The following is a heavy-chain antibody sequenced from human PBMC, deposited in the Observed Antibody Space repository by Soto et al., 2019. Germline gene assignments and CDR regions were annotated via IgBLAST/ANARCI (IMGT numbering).Heavy chain of an antibody. CDR2: IIPIFGTA. J-gene: IGHJ6*02. CDR3: ARVIGSGELKYYYYYGMDV. CDR1: GGTFSSYA. V-gene: IGHV1-69*06. D-gene: IGHD3-10*01. Sequence: GASVKVSCKASGGTFSSYAISRVRQAPGQGLEWMGGIIPIFGTANYAQKFQGRVTITADKSTSTAYMELSSLRSEDTAVYYCARVIGSGELKYYYYYGMDVWGQGTTVTVSS.